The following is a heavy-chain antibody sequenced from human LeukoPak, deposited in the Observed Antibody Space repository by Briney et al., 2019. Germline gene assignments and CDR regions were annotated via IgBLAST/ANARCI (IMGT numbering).Heavy chain of an antibody. V-gene: IGHV1-2*02. CDR2: INPNSGGT. CDR1: GYTLTGYY. CDR3: AREGAGRNDY. D-gene: IGHD1-1*01. J-gene: IGHJ4*02. Sequence: GSVKVSCKASGYTLTGYYMHWARQAPGQGLEWMGWINPNSGGTNYAQKFQGRVTMTRDTSINTAYMELSRLESDDSAVYYCAREGAGRNDYWGQGTLVTVSS.